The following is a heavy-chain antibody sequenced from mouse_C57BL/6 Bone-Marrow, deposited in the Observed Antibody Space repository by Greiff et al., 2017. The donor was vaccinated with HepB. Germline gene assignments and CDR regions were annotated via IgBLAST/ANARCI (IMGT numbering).Heavy chain of an antibody. D-gene: IGHD4-1*01. V-gene: IGHV14-3*01. CDR3: ASRVTGTGL. CDR2: IVPANGNT. J-gene: IGHJ2*01. CDR1: GFTFKNTY. Sequence: VQLKQSVAELVRPGASVKFSCTASGFTFKNTYMHWVQQKPEQGLEWIGRIVPANGNTKYAPKFQGQATITADTSSNTAYLQLSSLTSEDTAIYYCASRVTGTGLWGQGTTLTVSS.